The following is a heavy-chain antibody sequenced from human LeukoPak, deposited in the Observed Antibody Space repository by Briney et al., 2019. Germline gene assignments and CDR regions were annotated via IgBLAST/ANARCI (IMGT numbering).Heavy chain of an antibody. CDR1: GGSISSGSYY. Sequence: SETLSLTCTVSGGSISSGSYYWSWIRQPAGKGLEWIGRIYTSGSTNYNPSLKSRVTISVDTSKNQSSLKLSSVTAADTAVYYCARVSYYYYYMDVWGKGTTVTVSS. CDR2: IYTSGST. V-gene: IGHV4-61*02. CDR3: ARVSYYYYYMDV. J-gene: IGHJ6*03.